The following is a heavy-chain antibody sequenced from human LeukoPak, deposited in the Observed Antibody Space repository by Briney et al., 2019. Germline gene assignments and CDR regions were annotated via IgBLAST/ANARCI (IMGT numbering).Heavy chain of an antibody. Sequence: SETLSLTCAVYGGSFCGYYWSWIRQPPGKGLEWIGEINHSGSTNYNPSLKSRVTISVDTSKHQFSLKLTSVTAADTAVYYCARALGEPEGYWGQGTLATVSS. V-gene: IGHV4-34*01. D-gene: IGHD1-26*01. CDR3: ARALGEPEGY. CDR2: INHSGST. CDR1: GGSFCGYY. J-gene: IGHJ4*02.